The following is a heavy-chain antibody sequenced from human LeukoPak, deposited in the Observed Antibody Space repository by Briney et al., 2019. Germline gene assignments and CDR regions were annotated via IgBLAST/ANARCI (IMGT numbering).Heavy chain of an antibody. Sequence: SVKVSCKASGGTFSSYAISWVRQAPGQGLEWMGGIVPIFGTANYAQKFQGRVTITADESTSTAYMELSSLRSEDTAVYYCASSGGGIHFDYWGQGTLVTVSS. J-gene: IGHJ4*02. CDR2: IVPIFGTA. D-gene: IGHD3-10*01. CDR3: ASSGGGIHFDY. V-gene: IGHV1-69*13. CDR1: GGTFSSYA.